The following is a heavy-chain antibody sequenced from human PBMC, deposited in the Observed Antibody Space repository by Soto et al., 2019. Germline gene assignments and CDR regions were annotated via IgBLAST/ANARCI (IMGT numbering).Heavy chain of an antibody. CDR2: IYYSGST. Sequence: SATLSLTSTVSGGSISSSSYYCGWIRQPPGKGLEWIGSIYYSGSTYYNPSLKSRVTISVDTSKNQFSLKLSSVTAADTAVYYCARQYGSGSYYIYYYGMDVWGQGTTVT. CDR3: ARQYGSGSYYIYYYGMDV. D-gene: IGHD3-10*01. J-gene: IGHJ6*02. V-gene: IGHV4-39*01. CDR1: GGSISSSSYY.